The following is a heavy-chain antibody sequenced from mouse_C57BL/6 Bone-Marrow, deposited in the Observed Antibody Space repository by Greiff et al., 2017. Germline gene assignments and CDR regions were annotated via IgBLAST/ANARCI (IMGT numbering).Heavy chain of an antibody. Sequence: QVQLKQPGAELVKPGASVKLSCKASGYTFTSYWMHWVKQRPGQGLEWIGMIHPNSGSTNYNEKLKSKATLTVDKSSSTAYMQLSSLTSEDSAVYYCAISFAYWGQGTRVTVAA. CDR1: GYTFTSYW. V-gene: IGHV1-64*01. CDR2: IHPNSGST. CDR3: AISFAY. J-gene: IGHJ3*01.